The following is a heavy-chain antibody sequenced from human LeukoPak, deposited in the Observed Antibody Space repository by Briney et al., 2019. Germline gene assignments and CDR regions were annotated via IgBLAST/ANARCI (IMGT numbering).Heavy chain of an antibody. D-gene: IGHD3-10*01. Sequence: PGGPLRPSCTAPGLTFSSYAIHWIRQAPGKGLEWVALVWHDGSNRYYTDSVKGRFTISRDNSKNTVYLQMNSLRAEDTAVYYCARELFGSGSCRDYWGQGTLVTVSS. CDR2: VWHDGSNR. CDR1: GLTFSSYA. V-gene: IGHV3-33*08. CDR3: ARELFGSGSCRDY. J-gene: IGHJ4*02.